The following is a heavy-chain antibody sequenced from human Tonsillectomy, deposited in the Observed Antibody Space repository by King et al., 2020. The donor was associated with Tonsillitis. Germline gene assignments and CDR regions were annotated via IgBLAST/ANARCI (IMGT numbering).Heavy chain of an antibody. Sequence: VQLVESGGGLVQPGGSLRLSCAASGFTFSSYDMHWVRQGTGKGLEWVSAIGTGGDAYYPDSVKGRFPISRENARNSLYLQMNSLRAGDTAVYYCARAPHFGAFDIWGQGTVVTVSS. CDR2: IGTGGDA. J-gene: IGHJ3*02. CDR3: ARAPHFGAFDI. V-gene: IGHV3-13*01. D-gene: IGHD3-10*01. CDR1: GFTFSSYD.